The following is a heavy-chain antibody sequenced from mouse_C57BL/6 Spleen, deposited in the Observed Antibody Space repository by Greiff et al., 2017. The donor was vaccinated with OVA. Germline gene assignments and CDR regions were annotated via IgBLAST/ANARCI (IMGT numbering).Heavy chain of an antibody. D-gene: IGHD2-1*01. CDR3: ARLWGNGGYAMDY. Sequence: VHLVESGPGLVAPSQSLSITCTVSGFSLTSYGVHWVRQPPGKGLEWLVVIWSDGSTTYNSALKSRLSISKDNSKSQVFLKMNSLQTDDTAMYYCARLWGNGGYAMDYWGQGTSVTVSS. CDR2: IWSDGST. CDR1: GFSLTSYG. J-gene: IGHJ4*01. V-gene: IGHV2-6*03.